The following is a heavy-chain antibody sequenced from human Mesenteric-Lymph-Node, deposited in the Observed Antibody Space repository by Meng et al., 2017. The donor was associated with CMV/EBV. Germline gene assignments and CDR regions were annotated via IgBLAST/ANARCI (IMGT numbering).Heavy chain of an antibody. CDR3: ARDTLTYSYGPGWIDP. J-gene: IGHJ5*02. CDR2: IFYSGSA. D-gene: IGHD3-10*01. CDR1: GGSISSSWHY. V-gene: IGHV4-39*02. Sequence: QPPRQESGPRPVKPSETLSLKCTVSGGSISSSWHYWGWIRQPPGKGLEWIGSIFYSGSAHYNPALESRVTISIDKSKNEFFLNLGSVTAADTAMYFCARDTLTYSYGPGWIDPWGQGTLVTVSS.